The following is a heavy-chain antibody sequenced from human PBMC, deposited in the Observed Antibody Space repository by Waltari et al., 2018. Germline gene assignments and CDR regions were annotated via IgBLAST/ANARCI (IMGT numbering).Heavy chain of an antibody. CDR2: ISYDGSNK. CDR1: GFTFSSYG. V-gene: IGHV3-30*18. J-gene: IGHJ4*02. CDR3: AKVRTIYGSGSYDY. D-gene: IGHD3-10*01. Sequence: QVQLVESGGGVVQPGRSLRLSCAASGFTFSSYGMHWVRQAPGKGLEWVAVISYDGSNKYYADSVKGRFTISRDNSKNTLYLRMNSLRAEDTAVYYCAKVRTIYGSGSYDYWGQGTLVTVYS.